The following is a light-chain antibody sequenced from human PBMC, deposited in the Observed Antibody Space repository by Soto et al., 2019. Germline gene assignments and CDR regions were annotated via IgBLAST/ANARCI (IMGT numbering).Light chain of an antibody. CDR2: EVT. Sequence: QSVLTQPASVSGSPGQSITISCTGTSSDVGGYNYVSWYKQHPGKAPKLITYEVTNRPSGVSSRFSGSKSGNTASLSISGLQAEDEGDYYCCSYTTSTTSDVFGTGTKLTVL. CDR1: SSDVGGYNY. CDR3: CSYTTSTTSDV. V-gene: IGLV2-14*01. J-gene: IGLJ1*01.